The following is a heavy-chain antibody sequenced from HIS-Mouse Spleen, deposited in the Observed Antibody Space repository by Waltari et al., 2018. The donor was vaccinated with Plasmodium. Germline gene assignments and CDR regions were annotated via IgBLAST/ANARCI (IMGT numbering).Heavy chain of an antibody. CDR2: IDWDDDK. Sequence: QVTLRESGPALVKPTQTLTLTCTFSVFSLSTSGLCVSWIRQPPGKALEWLARIDWDDDKYYSTSLKTRLTISKDTSKNQVVLTMTNMDPVDTATYYCARHKKRGQLVRGYFDYWGQGTLVTVSS. J-gene: IGHJ4*02. CDR3: ARHKKRGQLVRGYFDY. D-gene: IGHD6-6*01. V-gene: IGHV2-70*15. CDR1: VFSLSTSGLC.